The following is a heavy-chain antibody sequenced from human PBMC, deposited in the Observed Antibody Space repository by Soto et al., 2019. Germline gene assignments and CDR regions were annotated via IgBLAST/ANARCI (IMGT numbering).Heavy chain of an antibody. J-gene: IGHJ4*02. CDR3: ARDPPGEMHGYSYGYGYFDY. Sequence: PGGSLRLSCAASGFTFSSYWMHWVRQAPGKGLAWVSRINSDGSSTSYADSVKGRFTISRDNAKNTLYLQMNSLRAEDTAVYYCARDPPGEMHGYSYGYGYFDYWGQGTLVTVSS. CDR2: INSDGSST. CDR1: GFTFSSYW. V-gene: IGHV3-74*01. D-gene: IGHD5-18*01.